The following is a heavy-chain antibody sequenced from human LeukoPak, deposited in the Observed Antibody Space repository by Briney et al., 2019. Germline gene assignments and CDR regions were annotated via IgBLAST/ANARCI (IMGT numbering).Heavy chain of an antibody. Sequence: SETLSLTCTVSGGSISSSSYCWGWIRQPPGKGLEWIASIYYSGSVHYNPSLKSRVTMSVDTSKNQFSLNLRSVTAADTAVYYCARRMIGIRFDPWGQGTLVTVSS. CDR1: GGSISSSSYC. J-gene: IGHJ5*02. V-gene: IGHV4-39*01. CDR3: ARRMIGIRFDP. D-gene: IGHD3-22*01. CDR2: IYYSGSV.